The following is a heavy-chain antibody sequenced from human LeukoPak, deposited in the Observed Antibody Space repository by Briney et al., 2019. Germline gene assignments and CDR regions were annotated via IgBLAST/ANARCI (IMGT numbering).Heavy chain of an antibody. CDR3: ARERRRLVGFDP. V-gene: IGHV1-2*02. CDR2: INPNSGGT. J-gene: IGHJ5*02. CDR1: GYTFTGYY. Sequence: ASVTVSCKASGYTFTGYYMHWVRQAPGQGLEWMGWINPNSGGTNYAQKFQGRVTMTRDTSISTAYMELSRLRSDDTAVYYCARERRRLVGFDPWGQGTLVTVSS.